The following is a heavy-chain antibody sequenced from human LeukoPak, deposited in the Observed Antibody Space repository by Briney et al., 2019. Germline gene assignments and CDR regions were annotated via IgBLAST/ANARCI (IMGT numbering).Heavy chain of an antibody. CDR3: ARALLRYCSGTSCYWFDP. CDR2: IGAYSGDT. CDR1: GYTFTNYG. V-gene: IGHV1-18*01. Sequence: ASVKVSCTASGYTFTNYGISWVRQAPGQGLEWMGWIGAYSGDTNYAQRLQGRVTITADESTSTAYMELSSLRSEDTAVYYCARALLRYCSGTSCYWFDPWGQGTLVTVSS. D-gene: IGHD2-2*01. J-gene: IGHJ5*02.